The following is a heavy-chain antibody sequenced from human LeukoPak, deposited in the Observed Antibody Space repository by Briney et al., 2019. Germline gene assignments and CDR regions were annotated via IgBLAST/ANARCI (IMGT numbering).Heavy chain of an antibody. J-gene: IGHJ6*03. Sequence: GGSLRLSCAASGFSFNTYNMNWVRQAPGKGLEWVSSISSRGSSIYYADSVKGRFTISRDNAKNSLYLQMNSLRAEDTAVYYCARKYYDYVWGSCRTLYYYYMDVWGKGTTVTISS. CDR2: ISSRGSSI. V-gene: IGHV3-21*01. CDR1: GFSFNTYN. D-gene: IGHD3-16*02. CDR3: ARKYYDYVWGSCRTLYYYYMDV.